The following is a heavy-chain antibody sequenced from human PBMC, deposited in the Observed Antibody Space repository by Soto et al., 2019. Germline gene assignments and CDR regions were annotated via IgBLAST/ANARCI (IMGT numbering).Heavy chain of an antibody. CDR3: ARDFNFICDDFADMRWNFDP. CDR1: GGTINTYY. CDR2: VYTTGST. Sequence: NPSETLSLTCTVTGGTINTYYWSLIRQSAGKGLEWIGRVYTTGSTNYNPSLKSRVTISVDTSRNQCSLSLRSVTAADTAVYYCARDFNFICDDFADMRWNFDPWGQGTLVTVSS. D-gene: IGHD3-3*01. V-gene: IGHV4-4*07. J-gene: IGHJ5*02.